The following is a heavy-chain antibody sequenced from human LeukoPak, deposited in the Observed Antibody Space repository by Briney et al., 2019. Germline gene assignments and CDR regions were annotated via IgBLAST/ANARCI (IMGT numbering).Heavy chain of an antibody. CDR2: INPNSGGT. Sequence: ASVKVSCKASGYTFTGYYMHWVRQAPGQGLEWMGWINPNSGGTNYAQKFQGRVTMTRDTSTSTAYMELSRLRSDDTAVYYCARDGEVDTAINWFDPWGQGTLVTVSS. J-gene: IGHJ5*02. CDR1: GYTFTGYY. D-gene: IGHD5-18*01. CDR3: ARDGEVDTAINWFDP. V-gene: IGHV1-2*02.